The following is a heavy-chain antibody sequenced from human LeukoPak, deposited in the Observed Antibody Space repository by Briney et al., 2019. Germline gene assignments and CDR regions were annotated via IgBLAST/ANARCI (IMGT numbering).Heavy chain of an antibody. D-gene: IGHD1-26*01. Sequence: SETLSLTCTVSGGSISSYYWSWIRQPAGQGLEWIGRIYTSGSTNYNPSLQSRVTMSVDTSKNQFSLKLSSVTAADTAVYYCARVGRSLGGSHYYFDYWGQGTLVTVSS. CDR2: IYTSGST. V-gene: IGHV4-4*07. J-gene: IGHJ4*02. CDR3: ARVGRSLGGSHYYFDY. CDR1: GGSISSYY.